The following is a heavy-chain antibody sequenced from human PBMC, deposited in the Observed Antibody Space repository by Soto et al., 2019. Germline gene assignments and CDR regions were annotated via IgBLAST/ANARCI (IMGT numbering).Heavy chain of an antibody. CDR1: GDSISSCY. D-gene: IGHD1-26*01. Sequence: SATLSLTCTVSGDSISSCYWSWVRQPPGKGLEWIGKIFYTGSTNYNPSLKGRVTMSVHTSNKQFSLNLRSVTAADTALYCCAKIRGSYGAYWGQG. V-gene: IGHV4-59*01. J-gene: IGHJ4*02. CDR2: IFYTGST. CDR3: AKIRGSYGAY.